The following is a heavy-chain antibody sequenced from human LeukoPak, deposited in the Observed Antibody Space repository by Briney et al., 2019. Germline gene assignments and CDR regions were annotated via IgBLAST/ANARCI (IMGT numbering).Heavy chain of an antibody. J-gene: IGHJ3*02. Sequence: KFQGRVTITRDTSARTAYMELSSLRSVDTAVYYCATAYDSSAANAFDIWGQGTMVTVSS. CDR3: ATAYDSSAANAFDI. V-gene: IGHV1-3*01. D-gene: IGHD3-22*01.